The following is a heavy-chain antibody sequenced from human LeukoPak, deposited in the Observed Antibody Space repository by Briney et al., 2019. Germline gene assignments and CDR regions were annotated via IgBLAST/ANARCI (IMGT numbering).Heavy chain of an antibody. V-gene: IGHV1-69*13. J-gene: IGHJ4*02. D-gene: IGHD3-10*01. CDR3: ARGSVLLVWRRFDH. CDR1: GGTFSSYA. Sequence: ASVTVSCKASGGTFSSYAISWVRQAPGQGLEWMGGIIPIFGTANYAQKFQGRVTITADESTSTAYMELSSLRSEDTAVYYCARGSVLLVWRRFDHWGQGTLVTVSS. CDR2: IIPIFGTA.